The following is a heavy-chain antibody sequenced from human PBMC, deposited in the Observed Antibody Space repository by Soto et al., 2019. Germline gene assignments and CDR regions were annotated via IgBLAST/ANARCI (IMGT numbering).Heavy chain of an antibody. D-gene: IGHD2-15*01. CDR1: GFTFRSYW. CDR3: AREFGYCSGGSCYFYFDY. Sequence: GGSLRLSCADSGFTFRSYWMSWVRQAPGKGLEWVANIKEDGSERYYVDSVRGRFTISRDNAQNSLYLQMNSLRAEDTAVYYCAREFGYCSGGSCYFYFDYWGQGTQVTVSS. V-gene: IGHV3-7*03. CDR2: IKEDGSER. J-gene: IGHJ4*02.